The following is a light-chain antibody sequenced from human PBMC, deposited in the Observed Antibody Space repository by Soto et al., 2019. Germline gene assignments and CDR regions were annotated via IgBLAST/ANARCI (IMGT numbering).Light chain of an antibody. V-gene: IGLV1-44*01. CDR3: AAWDDSLNGYV. Sequence: QSVLTQPPSASGTPGQRVTISCSGSGSNIGSNTVNWYQQLPGTAPKLLIYSNNQRPSRVPDRFSGSKSGTSASLAISGLQSEDEADYFCAAWDDSLNGYVFGTGTKVTVL. CDR1: GSNIGSNT. CDR2: SNN. J-gene: IGLJ1*01.